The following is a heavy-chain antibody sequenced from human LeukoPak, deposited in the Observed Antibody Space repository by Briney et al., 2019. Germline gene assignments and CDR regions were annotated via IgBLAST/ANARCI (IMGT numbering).Heavy chain of an antibody. Sequence: GGSLRLSCAASGFAFNDFAMYWVRQAPGKGLDWVALIRRDGSHKYYAHSIKGRFTISRDNSKNTLYLQMSSLRAEDTGVYYCAKSSIMFAAGRLGSIDFWGQGTLVTVCS. CDR2: IRRDGSHK. D-gene: IGHD6-25*01. J-gene: IGHJ4*02. CDR1: GFAFNDFA. CDR3: AKSSIMFAAGRLGSIDF. V-gene: IGHV3-30*02.